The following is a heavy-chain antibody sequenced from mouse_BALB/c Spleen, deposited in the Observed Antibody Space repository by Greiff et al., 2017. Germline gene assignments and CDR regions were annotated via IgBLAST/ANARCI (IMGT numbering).Heavy chain of an antibody. CDR1: GYTFTDYA. J-gene: IGHJ4*01. CDR3: AGGLITARYYYAMDD. V-gene: IGHV1S137*01. CDR2: ISTYYGDA. D-gene: IGHD2-4*01. Sequence: QVHVKQSGAELVRPGVSVKISCKGSGYTFTDYAMHWVKQSHAKSLEWIGVISTYYGDASYNQKFKGKATMTVDKSSSTAYMELPRLTSEDAAIYYCAGGLITARYYYAMDDWGQGTSVTVSS.